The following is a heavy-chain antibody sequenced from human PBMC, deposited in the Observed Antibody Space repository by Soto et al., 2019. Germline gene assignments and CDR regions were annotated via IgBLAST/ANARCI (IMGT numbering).Heavy chain of an antibody. V-gene: IGHV6-1*01. CDR3: ARVSRAGTSSRPYYFDY. Sequence: QVQLQQSGPGLVKPSQTLSLTCAISGDSVSSNSAAWNWIRQSPSRGLEWLGRTYYRSKWYYDYAVSVKSRITINPDTSKNQFSLQLNSVTHEDTAVYYCARVSRAGTSSRPYYFDYWGQGTLVTVSS. J-gene: IGHJ4*02. D-gene: IGHD1-7*01. CDR2: TYYRSKWYY. CDR1: GDSVSSNSAA.